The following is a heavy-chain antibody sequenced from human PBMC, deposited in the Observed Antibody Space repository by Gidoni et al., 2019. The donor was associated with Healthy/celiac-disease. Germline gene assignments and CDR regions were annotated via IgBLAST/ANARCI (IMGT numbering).Heavy chain of an antibody. J-gene: IGHJ4*02. Sequence: QVQLVESGGGVVQPGRSLRLSCAASGFTFRSYGMHWVRQAPGKGLEWVAVISYDGSNRYYADSVKGRFTISRDNSKNTLYLQMNSLRAEDTAVYYCAKPTYYYDSSYFDYWGQGTLVTVSS. D-gene: IGHD3-22*01. CDR3: AKPTYYYDSSYFDY. V-gene: IGHV3-30*18. CDR2: ISYDGSNR. CDR1: GFTFRSYG.